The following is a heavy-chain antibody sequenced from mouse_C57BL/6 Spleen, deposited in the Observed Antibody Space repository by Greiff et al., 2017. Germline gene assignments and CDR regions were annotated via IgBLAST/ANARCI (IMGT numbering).Heavy chain of an antibody. CDR2: FYPGSGSI. CDR1: GYTFTEYT. J-gene: IGHJ4*01. Sequence: QVQLKESGAELVKPGASVKLSCKASGYTFTEYTIHWVKQRSGQGLEWIGWFYPGSGSIKYNEKFKDKATLTADKSSSTVYMELSRVTSEDSAVYFCARHEAPLYYEGAMDYWGQGTSVTVSS. V-gene: IGHV1-62-2*01. D-gene: IGHD2-4*01. CDR3: ARHEAPLYYEGAMDY.